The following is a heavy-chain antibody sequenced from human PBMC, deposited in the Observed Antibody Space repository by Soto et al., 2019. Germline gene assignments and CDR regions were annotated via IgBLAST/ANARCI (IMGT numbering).Heavy chain of an antibody. CDR2: IHQDGNEK. CDR1: RFTFSTYW. CDR3: AGGNALDV. Sequence: VGSLRLSCAASRFTFSTYWMTWVRLTPGKGLEWVANIHQDGNEKYYMDSVKGRFTISRDNAKNSLYLQMTSLRAEDTAGYYCAGGNALDVWGQGTTVTVSS. V-gene: IGHV3-7*01. J-gene: IGHJ6*02.